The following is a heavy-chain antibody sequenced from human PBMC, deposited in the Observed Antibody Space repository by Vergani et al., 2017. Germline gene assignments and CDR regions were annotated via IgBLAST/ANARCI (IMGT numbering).Heavy chain of an antibody. J-gene: IGHJ6*03. CDR3: ARDGRQDSNYYYMDV. V-gene: IGHV3-30-3*01. D-gene: IGHD2-15*01. CDR1: GFTFSSYA. Sequence: QVQLVESGGGVVQPGRSLRLSCAASGFTFSSYAMHWVRQAPGEGLEWVAVISYDGSNKYYADSVKGRFTISRDNFKNTLYLQMNSLRAEDTAVYYCARDGRQDSNYYYMDVWGKGTTVTVSS. CDR2: ISYDGSNK.